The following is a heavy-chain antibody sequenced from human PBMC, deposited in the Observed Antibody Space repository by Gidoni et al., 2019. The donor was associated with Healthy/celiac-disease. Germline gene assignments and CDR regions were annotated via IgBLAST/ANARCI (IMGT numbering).Heavy chain of an antibody. V-gene: IGHV1-3*01. Sequence: QVQLVQSGAEVKKPGASVKVSCKASGYTFTSYAMHWVRQAPGQRLEWMGWINAGNGKTKYSQKFQGRVTITRDTSASTAYMELSSLRSEDTAVYYCARDRKDRVPYYYDSSGENWFDPWGQGTLVTVSS. D-gene: IGHD3-22*01. CDR2: INAGNGKT. CDR1: GYTFTSYA. CDR3: ARDRKDRVPYYYDSSGENWFDP. J-gene: IGHJ5*02.